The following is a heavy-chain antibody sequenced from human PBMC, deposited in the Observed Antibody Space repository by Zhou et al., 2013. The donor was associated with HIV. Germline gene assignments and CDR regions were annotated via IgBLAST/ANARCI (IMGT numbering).Heavy chain of an antibody. J-gene: IGHJ5*02. CDR2: IIPIFGTA. V-gene: IGHV1-69*05. CDR1: GDTFTGYY. Sequence: LVQSGPEVKKPAAAVKVSCKASGDTFTGYYLHWVRQAPGQGLEWMGGIIPIFGTANYAQKFQGRVTITTDESTSTAYMELSSLRSEDTAVYYCARTVWRSTRSPGGWFDPGAREPWSPSPQ. CDR3: ARTVWRSTRSPGGWFDP. D-gene: IGHD2-2*01.